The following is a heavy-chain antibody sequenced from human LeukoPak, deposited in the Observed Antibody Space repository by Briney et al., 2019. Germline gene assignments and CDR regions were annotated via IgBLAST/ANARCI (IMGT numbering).Heavy chain of an antibody. J-gene: IGHJ4*02. CDR3: AKGSYGSGSYPDY. CDR2: IKGDGSEK. Sequence: GGSLRLSCAASGFTFSSYWMTWVRQAPGKGLEWVGNIKGDGSEKYYVDSVKGRFTISRDNAKNSLYLQMNSLRAEDMALYYCAKGSYGSGSYPDYWGQGTLVTVSS. D-gene: IGHD3-10*01. CDR1: GFTFSSYW. V-gene: IGHV3-7*03.